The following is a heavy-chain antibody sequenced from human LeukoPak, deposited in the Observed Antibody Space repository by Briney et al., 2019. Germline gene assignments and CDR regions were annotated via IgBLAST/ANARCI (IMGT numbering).Heavy chain of an antibody. Sequence: GASVKVSCKASRYTFTSYDINWVRQATGQGLEWMGWMNPNSGNTGYAQKFQGRVTMTRDTSISTAYMELSSLSSEDTAVYYCARDAVTTGSGAFYYYYMDVWGKGTLVTVS. CDR3: ARDAVTTGSGAFYYYYMDV. CDR2: MNPNSGNT. J-gene: IGHJ6*03. D-gene: IGHD4-11*01. CDR1: RYTFTSYD. V-gene: IGHV1-8*01.